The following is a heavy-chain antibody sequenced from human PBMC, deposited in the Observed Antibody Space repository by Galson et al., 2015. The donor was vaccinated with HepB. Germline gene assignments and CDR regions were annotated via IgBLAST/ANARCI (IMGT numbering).Heavy chain of an antibody. J-gene: IGHJ6*03. CDR2: INQDGSEK. CDR3: ARVERVRRGVVASHYYYYYLDV. Sequence: SLRLSCAASGFTFSRCWMSWVRQAPGKGLEWVANINQDGSEKYYLDSMKGRITISRDNAKNSLYLQMNSPRGEDTAVYYCARVERVRRGVVASHYYYYYLDVWGKGTTVTVSS. V-gene: IGHV3-7*01. D-gene: IGHD3-3*01. CDR1: GFTFSRCW.